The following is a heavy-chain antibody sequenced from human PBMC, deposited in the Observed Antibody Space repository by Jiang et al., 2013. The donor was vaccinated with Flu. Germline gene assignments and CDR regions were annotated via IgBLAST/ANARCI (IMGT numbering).Heavy chain of an antibody. Sequence: VQLLESGGDLVQPGGSLRLSCAASGFTFSSYGMHWVRQAPGKGLEWVAFIRYDGSNKYYADSVKGRFTISRDNSKNTLYLQMNSLRAEDTAVYYCAKEGAGGGTSPYYYGMDVWGQGTTVTVSS. CDR2: IRYDGSNK. V-gene: IGHV3-30*02. CDR3: AKEGAGGGTSPYYYGMDV. D-gene: IGHD2-2*01. J-gene: IGHJ6*02. CDR1: GFTFSSYG.